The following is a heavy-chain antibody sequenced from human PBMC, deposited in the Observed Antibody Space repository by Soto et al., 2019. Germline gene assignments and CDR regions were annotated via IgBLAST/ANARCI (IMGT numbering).Heavy chain of an antibody. J-gene: IGHJ3*02. D-gene: IGHD3-16*02. CDR3: ARCLYYDYVWWSDRYKNDAFDI. Sequence: QVQLQQWGAGLLKPSETLSLTCAVYGGSFSGYYWSWIRQPPGKGLEWIWEINHSGSTNYNPSPKSRVTISVDTSKSKFSLKLSSVTAAYPAVYYCARCLYYDYVWWSDRYKNDAFDIWGQGTMVTVSS. V-gene: IGHV4-34*01. CDR2: INHSGST. CDR1: GGSFSGYY.